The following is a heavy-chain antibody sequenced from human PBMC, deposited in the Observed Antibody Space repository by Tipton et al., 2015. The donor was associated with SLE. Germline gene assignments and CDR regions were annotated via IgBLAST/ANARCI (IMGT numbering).Heavy chain of an antibody. CDR2: ISYDGSNK. CDR1: GFTFSSYA. J-gene: IGHJ4*02. CDR3: AREAAAFDY. V-gene: IGHV3-30-3*01. D-gene: IGHD6-13*01. Sequence: LSLTCAASGFTFSSYAMHWVRQAPGKGLEWVAVISYDGSNKYYADSVKGRFTISRDNSKNTLYLQMNSLRAEDTAVYYCAREAAAFDYWGQGTLVTVSS.